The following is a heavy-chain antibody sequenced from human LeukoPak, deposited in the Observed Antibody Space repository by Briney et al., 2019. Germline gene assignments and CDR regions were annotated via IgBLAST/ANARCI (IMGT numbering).Heavy chain of an antibody. Sequence: GESLKISCKGSGYSFTSYWIGWVRQMPGKGLEWMAIIYPGDSDTRYSPSFQGQVTISADKSISTAYLQWSSLKASDTAMYYCARQDDSSGYYYGPFDYWGQGTLVTVSS. CDR2: IYPGDSDT. CDR3: ARQDDSSGYYYGPFDY. CDR1: GYSFTSYW. D-gene: IGHD3-22*01. J-gene: IGHJ4*02. V-gene: IGHV5-51*01.